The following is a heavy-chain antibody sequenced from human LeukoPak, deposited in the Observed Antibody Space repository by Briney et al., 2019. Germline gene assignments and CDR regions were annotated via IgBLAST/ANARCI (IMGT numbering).Heavy chain of an antibody. J-gene: IGHJ6*02. V-gene: IGHV3-33*01. CDR3: ARDRLRFLEWPGYGMDV. D-gene: IGHD3-3*01. CDR2: IWYDGSNK. CDR1: GFTFSSYG. Sequence: GGSLRLPCAASGFTFSSYGMHWVRQAPGKGLEWVAVIWYDGSNKYYADSVKGRFTISRDNSKNTLYLQMNSLRAEDTAVYYCARDRLRFLEWPGYGMDVWGQGTTVTVSS.